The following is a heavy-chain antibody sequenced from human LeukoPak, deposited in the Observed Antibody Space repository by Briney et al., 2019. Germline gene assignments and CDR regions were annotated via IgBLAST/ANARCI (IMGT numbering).Heavy chain of an antibody. CDR3: AKGYVDTAMVGPLDY. D-gene: IGHD5-18*01. CDR1: GFTFSSYA. J-gene: IGHJ4*02. Sequence: GGSLRLSCAASGFTFSSYAMSWVRQAPGKGLEWVSAISGGGGSTYYADSVKGRFTISRDNSKNTLYLQMNSLRAEDTAVYYCAKGYVDTAMVGPLDYWGQGTLVTVSS. V-gene: IGHV3-23*01. CDR2: ISGGGGST.